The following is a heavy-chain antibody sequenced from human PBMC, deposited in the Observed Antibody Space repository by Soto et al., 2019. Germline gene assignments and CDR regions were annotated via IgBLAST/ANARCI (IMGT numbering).Heavy chain of an antibody. CDR3: ARGGKQQLAYNWFDP. CDR2: ISSSTSII. J-gene: IGHJ5*02. D-gene: IGHD6-13*01. CDR1: GFTFSNAW. Sequence: GGSLRLSCAASGFTFSNAWMSWVRQAPGKGLEWVSYISSSTSIIYYADSVKGRFTISRDNAKNSLYLQMNSLRAEDTAVYYCARGGKQQLAYNWFDPWGQGTLVTVSS. V-gene: IGHV3-48*01.